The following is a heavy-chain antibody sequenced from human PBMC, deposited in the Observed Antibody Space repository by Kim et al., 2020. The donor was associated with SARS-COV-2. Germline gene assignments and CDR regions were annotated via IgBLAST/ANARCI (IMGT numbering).Heavy chain of an antibody. Sequence: SETLSLTCTVSGGSISSSSYYWGWIRQPPGKGLEWIGSIYYSGSTYYNPSLKSRVTISVDTSKNQFSLKLSSVTAADTAVYYCARAGGWIINWFDPWGQGTLFTVSS. CDR3: ARAGGWIINWFDP. V-gene: IGHV4-39*01. D-gene: IGHD6-19*01. J-gene: IGHJ5*02. CDR2: IYYSGST. CDR1: GGSISSSSYY.